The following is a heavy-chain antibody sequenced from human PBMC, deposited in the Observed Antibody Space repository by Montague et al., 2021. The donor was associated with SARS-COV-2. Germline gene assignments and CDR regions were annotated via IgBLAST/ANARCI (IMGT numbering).Heavy chain of an antibody. D-gene: IGHD3-3*01. Sequence: SETLSLTCAVYGGSFSVYYWSWLRQSPRSGLEWIAEINHSGTANYNPSLKSRVSISVDTSKNQFSLKLSSVTAADTAVYYCARHGLAGITIFGVVTPRGGFDIWGQGTMVTVSS. V-gene: IGHV4-34*01. CDR2: INHSGTA. CDR3: ARHGLAGITIFGVVTPRGGFDI. CDR1: GGSFSVYY. J-gene: IGHJ3*02.